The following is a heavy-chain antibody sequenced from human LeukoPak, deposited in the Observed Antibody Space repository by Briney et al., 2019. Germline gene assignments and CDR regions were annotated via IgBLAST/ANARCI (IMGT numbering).Heavy chain of an antibody. CDR2: ISSSISVI. V-gene: IGHV3-48*03. D-gene: IGHD6-19*01. Sequence: PGGSLRLSCAASGFTFSSYEMNWVRQAPGKGLEWVSYISSSISVIYYAASVKGRFTISRDNAKNSLYLQMNSLRDEDTAVYYCERDQYSGHWYYALDIWGQGTMVTVSS. J-gene: IGHJ3*02. CDR3: ERDQYSGHWYYALDI. CDR1: GFTFSSYE.